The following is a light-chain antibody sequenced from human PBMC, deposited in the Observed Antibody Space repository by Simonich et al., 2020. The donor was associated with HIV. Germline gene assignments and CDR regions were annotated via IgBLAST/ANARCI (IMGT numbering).Light chain of an antibody. J-gene: IGKJ4*01. CDR1: QSLLHSDGKAY. V-gene: IGKV2D-29*02. CDR3: MQSIQLPLT. CDR2: AVS. Sequence: DIVMTQTPLSLSVTPGQPASISCKSSQSLLHSDGKAYLYWYLQKPGQSPRLLIYAVSNRFSGVPDRFSGSGSGTHFTLKIGRVEAEDVGVYYCMQSIQLPLTFGGGTKVEIK.